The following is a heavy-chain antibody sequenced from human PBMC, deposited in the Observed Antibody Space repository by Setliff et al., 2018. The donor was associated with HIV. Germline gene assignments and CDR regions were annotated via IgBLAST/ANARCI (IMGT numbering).Heavy chain of an antibody. V-gene: IGHV3-48*04. D-gene: IGHD3-9*01. CDR3: AKNDILTGYYKGVDY. CDR2: ISSSGSSI. J-gene: IGHJ4*02. CDR1: GFTFSSYS. Sequence: GGSLRLSCAAPGFTFSSYSMNWVRQAPGKGLEWVSYISSSGSSIYYGDSGKGRFTISRDNAKNSLYLQMDSLRAEDTAVYYCAKNDILTGYYKGVDYWGQGTLVTVSS.